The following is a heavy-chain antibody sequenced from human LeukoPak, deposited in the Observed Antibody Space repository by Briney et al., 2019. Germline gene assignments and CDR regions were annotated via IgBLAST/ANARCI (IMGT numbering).Heavy chain of an antibody. D-gene: IGHD1-26*01. Sequence: PSETLSLTCTVSGGSFTDYFWGWIRQPPGKGLEWIGSMYYSGRTFYNPSLKNRVSISLDTSKGQFSLNLDSVTAADTAVYFCTRDRAHGTQDYWGQGTLVTVS. J-gene: IGHJ4*02. CDR3: TRDRAHGTQDY. CDR1: GGSFTDYF. CDR2: MYYSGRT. V-gene: IGHV4-39*07.